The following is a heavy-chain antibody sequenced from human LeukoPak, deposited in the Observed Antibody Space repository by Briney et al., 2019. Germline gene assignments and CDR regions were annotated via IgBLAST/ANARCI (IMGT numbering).Heavy chain of an antibody. Sequence: GGSLRLSCAASGFTFSSYGMHWVRQAPGKGLEWVAVIWYGGSNKYYADSVKGRFTISRDNAKNSLYLQMNSLRAEDTAVYYCATMVRGVIIGYFDYWGQGTLVTVSS. CDR1: GFTFSSYG. V-gene: IGHV3-33*03. CDR3: ATMVRGVIIGYFDY. D-gene: IGHD3-10*01. CDR2: IWYGGSNK. J-gene: IGHJ4*02.